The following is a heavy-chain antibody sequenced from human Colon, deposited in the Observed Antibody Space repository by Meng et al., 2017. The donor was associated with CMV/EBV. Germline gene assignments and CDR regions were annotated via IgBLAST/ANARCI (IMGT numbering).Heavy chain of an antibody. D-gene: IGHD1-26*01. CDR3: AESDVGRYS. CDR2: INPKTGGT. V-gene: IGHV1-2*02. Sequence: ASVKVSCKASGSTFTGYYIHWVRQAPGQGLEWMGWINPKTGGTIYVQKFQGRVTMTRDTSISTVYMELSRLRSDDTDIDYCAESDVGRYSWGQGTLVTVS. CDR1: GSTFTGYY. J-gene: IGHJ4*02.